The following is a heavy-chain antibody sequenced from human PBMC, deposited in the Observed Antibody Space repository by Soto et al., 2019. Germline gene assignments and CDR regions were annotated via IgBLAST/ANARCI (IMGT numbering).Heavy chain of an antibody. CDR3: ARGGWKLFDY. Sequence: PSETMSLTCTVSGASISRYYWSWIRQSPGKGLEWIGYIYYSGSTNYNPSLKSRVTISVDTSKNQFSLKLSSVTAADTAVYYCARGGWKLFDYWGQGTLVTVSS. CDR1: GASISRYY. D-gene: IGHD6-19*01. J-gene: IGHJ4*02. V-gene: IGHV4-59*01. CDR2: IYYSGST.